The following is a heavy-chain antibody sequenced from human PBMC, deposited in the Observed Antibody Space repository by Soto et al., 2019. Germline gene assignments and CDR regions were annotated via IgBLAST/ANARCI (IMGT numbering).Heavy chain of an antibody. D-gene: IGHD3-10*01. CDR2: IYHSGST. CDR3: AREGLMVRGVITRWFDP. CDR1: GYSISSGYY. V-gene: IGHV4-38-2*02. J-gene: IGHJ5*02. Sequence: SETLSLTCAVSGYSISSGYYWGWIRQPPGKGLEWIGSIYHSGSTYYNPSLKSRVTISVDTSKNQFSLKLSSVTAADTAVYYCAREGLMVRGVITRWFDPWGQGTLVTVSS.